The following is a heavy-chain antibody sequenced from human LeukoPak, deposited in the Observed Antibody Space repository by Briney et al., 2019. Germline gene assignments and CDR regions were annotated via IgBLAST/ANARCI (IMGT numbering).Heavy chain of an antibody. V-gene: IGHV1-2*02. CDR3: ARDGAHIAAAGTSWFDP. J-gene: IGHJ5*02. CDR1: GYTFTGYY. Sequence: ASVKVSCKASGYTFTGYYMHWVRQAPGQGLEWMGWINPNSGGTNYAQKFQGRVTMTRDTAISTAYMELSRLRSDDTAVYYCARDGAHIAAAGTSWFDPWGQGTLVTVSS. D-gene: IGHD6-13*01. CDR2: INPNSGGT.